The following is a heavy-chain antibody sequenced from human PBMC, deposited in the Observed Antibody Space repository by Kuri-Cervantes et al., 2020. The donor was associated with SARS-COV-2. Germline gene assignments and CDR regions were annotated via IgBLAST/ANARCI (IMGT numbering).Heavy chain of an antibody. J-gene: IGHJ4*02. V-gene: IGHV3-48*01. CDR1: GFTFSSYS. D-gene: IGHD6-6*01. CDR3: ARGKGRYSSSFDY. CDR2: ISSSSSTI. Sequence: GESLKISCAASGFTFSSYSMNWVRQAPGKGLEWVSYISSSSSTIYYADSVKGRFTISRDNAKNSLYLQMNSLRAEDTAVYYCARGKGRYSSSFDYWGQGTLVTVSS.